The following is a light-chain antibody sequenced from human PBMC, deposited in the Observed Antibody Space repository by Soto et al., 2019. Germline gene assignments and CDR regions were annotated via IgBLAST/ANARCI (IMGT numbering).Light chain of an antibody. CDR3: LSYAGSYNFV. J-gene: IGLJ1*01. V-gene: IGLV2-14*01. Sequence: ALTQPASLSGSPGQSITISCTGTSSDIGAYDYVSWFQQHPGKAPKLMISEVNNRPSGVSNRFSGSKSGNTAYLTISGLQADDEADYYCLSYAGSYNFVFGSGTKV. CDR1: SSDIGAYDY. CDR2: EVN.